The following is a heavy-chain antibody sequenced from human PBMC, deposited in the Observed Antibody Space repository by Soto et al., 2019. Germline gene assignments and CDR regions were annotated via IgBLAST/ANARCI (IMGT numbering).Heavy chain of an antibody. CDR1: GYTFTNYW. CDR3: AASIFYYGMDV. Sequence: PGESLKLSCKGSGYTFTNYWIGWVRQMPGKGLEWMGIIYPGDSDTKYNPSFQGQVTISADKSITTTYLRWTSLKASDTDIYYCAASIFYYGMDVWGQGTTVTVSS. J-gene: IGHJ6*02. CDR2: IYPGDSDT. V-gene: IGHV5-51*03.